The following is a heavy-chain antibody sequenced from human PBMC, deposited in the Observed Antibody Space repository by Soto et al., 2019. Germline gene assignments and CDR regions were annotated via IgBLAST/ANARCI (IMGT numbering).Heavy chain of an antibody. D-gene: IGHD2-8*01. CDR3: ARGDSTDCSNGVCSFFYNHDMDV. CDR1: AYSFTYYH. V-gene: IGHV1-2*04. J-gene: IGHJ6*02. Sequence: GXSVKVSCNASAYSFTYYHIHWVRQAPGQGLGWLGRINPKSGGTSTAQKFQGWVTMTTDTSISTASMELTRLTSDDTAIYYCARGDSTDCSNGVCSFFYNHDMDVWGQGTTVTVSS. CDR2: INPKSGGT.